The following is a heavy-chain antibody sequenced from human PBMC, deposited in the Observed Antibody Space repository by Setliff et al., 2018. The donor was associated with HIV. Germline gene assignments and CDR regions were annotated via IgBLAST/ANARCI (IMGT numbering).Heavy chain of an antibody. CDR1: RFTFSDYT. CDR2: ISYDGSNK. V-gene: IGHV3-30*04. D-gene: IGHD3-10*01. J-gene: IGHJ6*02. CDR3: ARSVIGYYYYGMDV. Sequence: PGGSLRLSCAASRFTFSDYTMHWVRQAPGKGLEWVASISYDGSNKYYADSVKGRFTISRDNSKNTLYLQMNSLRAEDTAVYYCARSVIGYYYYGMDVWGQGTLVTVSS.